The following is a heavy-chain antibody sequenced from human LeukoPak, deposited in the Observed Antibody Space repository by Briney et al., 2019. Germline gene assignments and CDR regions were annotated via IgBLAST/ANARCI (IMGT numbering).Heavy chain of an antibody. D-gene: IGHD2-2*01. J-gene: IGHJ3*02. V-gene: IGHV3-21*04. CDR2: IRDSGTYI. Sequence: GGSLRLSCAASGFIFSTYSMNWVRQAPGKGLEWVSSIRDSGTYIFYADSVKGRFTISRDNSKNTLYLQMNSLRAEDTAVYYCAKDMEVYCSRTSCYLSAFDIWGQGTMVSVSS. CDR3: AKDMEVYCSRTSCYLSAFDI. CDR1: GFIFSTYS.